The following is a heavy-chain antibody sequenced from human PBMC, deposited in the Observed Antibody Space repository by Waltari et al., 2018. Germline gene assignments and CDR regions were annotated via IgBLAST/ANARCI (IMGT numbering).Heavy chain of an antibody. V-gene: IGHV3-72*01. Sequence: EVQLVESGGGLVQPGGSLRLSCAGSGFTFSDQYMDWVRQAPGKGLDWVGRTRNKAHSYTTEYAASGKGRFTISRDDSKNSMYLQMNSLNTEDTAVYYCATLSSGWSWGQGTLVTVSS. CDR3: ATLSSGWS. CDR2: TRNKAHSYTT. D-gene: IGHD6-19*01. CDR1: GFTFSDQY. J-gene: IGHJ5*02.